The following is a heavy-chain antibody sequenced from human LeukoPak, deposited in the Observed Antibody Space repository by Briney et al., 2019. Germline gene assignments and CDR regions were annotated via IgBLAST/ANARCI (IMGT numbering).Heavy chain of an antibody. CDR2: ISGSGGST. Sequence: GGSLRLSCAASGFTFSSYAMSWVRQAPGKGLERVSAISGSGGSTYYADSVRGRFTISRDNSKNTLYLQMNSLRAEDTAVYYCAKLMAMVSPFDYWGQGTLVTVSS. J-gene: IGHJ4*02. V-gene: IGHV3-23*01. D-gene: IGHD5-18*01. CDR1: GFTFSSYA. CDR3: AKLMAMVSPFDY.